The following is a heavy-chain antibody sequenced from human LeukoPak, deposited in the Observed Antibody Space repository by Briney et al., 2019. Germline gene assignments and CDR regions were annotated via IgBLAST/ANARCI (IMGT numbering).Heavy chain of an antibody. CDR2: ISWNSGSI. V-gene: IGHV3-9*01. D-gene: IGHD3-22*01. CDR3: AKDIGSYYYDSSGHGGLYYFDY. Sequence: GGSLRLSCAASGFTFDDYAMHWVRQAPGKGLEWVSGISWNSGSIGYADSVKGRFTISRDNAKNSLYLQMNGLRAEDTALYYCAKDIGSYYYDSSGHGGLYYFDYWGQGTLVTVSS. CDR1: GFTFDDYA. J-gene: IGHJ4*02.